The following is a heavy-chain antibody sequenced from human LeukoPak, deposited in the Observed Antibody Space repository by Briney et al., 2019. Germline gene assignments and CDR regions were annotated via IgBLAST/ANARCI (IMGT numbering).Heavy chain of an antibody. CDR3: AKGGGAAFYYYMDV. CDR1: GFTFSSYA. D-gene: IGHD1-26*01. CDR2: ISGSGGST. Sequence: GGSLRLSCAASGFTFSSYAMSWVRQAPGKGLEWVSAISGSGGSTYYADSVKGRFTISRDNFKNTLYLQMNSLRAEDPAVYYCAKGGGAAFYYYMDVWGKGTTVTVSS. J-gene: IGHJ6*03. V-gene: IGHV3-23*01.